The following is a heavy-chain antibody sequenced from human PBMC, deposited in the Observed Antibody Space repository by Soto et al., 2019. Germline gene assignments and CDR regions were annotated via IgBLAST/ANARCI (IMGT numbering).Heavy chain of an antibody. D-gene: IGHD3-16*01. CDR2: ISAYNGNT. V-gene: IGHV1-18*01. J-gene: IGHJ6*02. CDR1: GYTFTSYG. Sequence: QVQLVQSGAEVKKPRASVKVSCKDSGYTFTSYGISWVRQAPGQGVEWMGWISAYNGNTNYAQKLQGRVTMTTDTSTSTAYVELRSLRSEDTAVYYCARDGALGENYCYYGMDVWGQGTTVTVAS. CDR3: ARDGALGENYCYYGMDV.